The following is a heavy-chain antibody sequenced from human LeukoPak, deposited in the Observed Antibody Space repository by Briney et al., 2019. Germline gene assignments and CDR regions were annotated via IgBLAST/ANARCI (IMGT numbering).Heavy chain of an antibody. CDR3: ARGGRAVAGVRFYYNGMDV. D-gene: IGHD6-19*01. J-gene: IGHJ6*02. CDR1: GFKFDDYG. Sequence: PGGSLRLSCAASGFKFDDYGMSWVRQAPGKGLEWVSSINGNGGSTGYADSVKGRFTISRDNAKKSLYLQMNSLRDEDTALYYCARGGRAVAGVRFYYNGMDVWGQGTTVTVSS. V-gene: IGHV3-20*04. CDR2: INGNGGST.